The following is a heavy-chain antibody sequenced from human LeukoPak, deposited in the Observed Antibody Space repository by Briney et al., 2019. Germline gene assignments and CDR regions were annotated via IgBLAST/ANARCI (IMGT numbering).Heavy chain of an antibody. J-gene: IGHJ4*02. CDR2: IYTSGST. CDR1: GGSISSGSYY. Sequence: PSETLSLTCTVSGGSISSGSYYWSWIRQPAGRGLEWIGRIYTSGSTNYNPSLKSRVTISVDTSKNQFSLKLSSVTAADTAVYYCASSLYGSDLFDYWGQGTLVTVSS. V-gene: IGHV4-61*02. CDR3: ASSLYGSDLFDY. D-gene: IGHD3-10*01.